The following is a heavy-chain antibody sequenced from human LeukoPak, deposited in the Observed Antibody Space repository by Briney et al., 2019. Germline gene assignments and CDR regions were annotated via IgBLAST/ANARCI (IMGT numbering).Heavy chain of an antibody. CDR2: IKQDGSEK. J-gene: IGHJ4*02. D-gene: IGHD1-26*01. Sequence: PGGSLRLSCAASGFTFSSYWMSWVRQAPGKGLEWMANIKQDGSEKYYVDSAKGRFTISRDNAKNSLYLQMNSLRAEDTAVYYCALGRGSYFPFDYWGQGTLVTVSS. CDR1: GFTFSSYW. V-gene: IGHV3-7*01. CDR3: ALGRGSYFPFDY.